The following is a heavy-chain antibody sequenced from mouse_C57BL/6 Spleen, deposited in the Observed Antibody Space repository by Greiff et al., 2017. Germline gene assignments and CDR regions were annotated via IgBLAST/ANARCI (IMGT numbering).Heavy chain of an antibody. CDR1: GFTFTDYY. J-gene: IGHJ3*01. CDR2: IRNKANGYTT. CDR3: ARYGYGNSFAY. D-gene: IGHD2-1*01. V-gene: IGHV7-3*01. Sequence: EVKLMESGGGLVQPGGSLSLSCAASGFTFTDYYMSWVRQPPGKALEWLGFIRNKANGYTTEYSASVKGRFTISRDNSQSILYLQMNALRAEDSATYYCARYGYGNSFAYWGQGTLVTVSA.